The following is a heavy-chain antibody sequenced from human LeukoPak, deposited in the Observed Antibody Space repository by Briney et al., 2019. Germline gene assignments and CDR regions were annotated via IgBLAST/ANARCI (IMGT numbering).Heavy chain of an antibody. Sequence: SETLSLTCTVSGGSISSYYWSWIRQPPEKGLEWIGYTHYSGSTKYNLSLKSRLTMSLDTSKNQFSLRLSSVTAADTAVYFCARGAAGTGAADYWGQGTLVTVSS. J-gene: IGHJ4*02. CDR1: GGSISSYY. CDR2: THYSGST. D-gene: IGHD6-13*01. CDR3: ARGAAGTGAADY. V-gene: IGHV4-59*01.